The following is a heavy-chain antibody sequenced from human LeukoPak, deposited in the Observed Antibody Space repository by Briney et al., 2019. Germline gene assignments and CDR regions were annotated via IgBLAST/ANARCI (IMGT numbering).Heavy chain of an antibody. CDR2: ISYSGNT. D-gene: IGHD2-15*01. CDR1: GDSINNHY. V-gene: IGHV4-59*11. CDR3: ARDCSGGSCYSAADYYGMDV. J-gene: IGHJ6*02. Sequence: SSETLSLTCTVSGDSINNHYWNWLRQPLGKGLEWIGYISYSGNTNYNPSLKSRVTISVDTSKNQFSLKLSSVTAADTAVYYCARDCSGGSCYSAADYYGMDVWGQGTTVTVSS.